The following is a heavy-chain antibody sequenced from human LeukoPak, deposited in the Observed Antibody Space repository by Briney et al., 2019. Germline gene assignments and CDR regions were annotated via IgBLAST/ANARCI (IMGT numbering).Heavy chain of an antibody. J-gene: IGHJ6*02. CDR2: MSYDGGHK. CDR3: AKGQSVDYGMDV. CDR1: GFTFSSYA. V-gene: IGHV3-30*18. Sequence: GGSLSLSCAASGFTFSSYAMHWVRQAPGKGLEWVAVMSYDGGHKYYADSVKGRFTISRDNSKNTLYLQMNSLRAEDTAVYYCAKGQSVDYGMDVWGQGTTVTVSS. D-gene: IGHD4-23*01.